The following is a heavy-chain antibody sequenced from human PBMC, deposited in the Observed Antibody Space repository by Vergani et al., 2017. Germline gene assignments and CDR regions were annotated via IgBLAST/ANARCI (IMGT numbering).Heavy chain of an antibody. CDR3: ARVPQYCSSTSCYQDY. J-gene: IGHJ4*02. Sequence: EVQLVESGGGLVKPGGSLRLSCAASGFTFSSYSMNWVRQAPGKGLEWVSSISSSSSYIYYADSVKGRFTLSRDNAKNSLYRQINSLRAEDTAVYYCARVPQYCSSTSCYQDYWGQGTLVTVSS. CDR2: ISSSSSYI. V-gene: IGHV3-21*01. CDR1: GFTFSSYS. D-gene: IGHD2-2*01.